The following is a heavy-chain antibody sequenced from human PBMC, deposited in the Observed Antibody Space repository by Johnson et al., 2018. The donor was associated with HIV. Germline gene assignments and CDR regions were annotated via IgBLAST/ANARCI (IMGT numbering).Heavy chain of an antibody. V-gene: IGHV3-13*01. J-gene: IGHJ3*02. D-gene: IGHD6-19*01. Sequence: VQLVESGGGVVQPGRSLRLSCAASGFRFSRYDMHWVRQATGKGLEWVSAIGTAGDTYYADSVKGRFTISRDNSKNTLYLQMNSLRAEDTAVYYCAKDPGRQWLVMCAFDIWGQGTMVTVSS. CDR3: AKDPGRQWLVMCAFDI. CDR1: GFRFSRYD. CDR2: IGTAGDT.